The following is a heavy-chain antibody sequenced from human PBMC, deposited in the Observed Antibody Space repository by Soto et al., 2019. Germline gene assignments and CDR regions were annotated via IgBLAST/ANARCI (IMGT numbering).Heavy chain of an antibody. D-gene: IGHD3-22*01. V-gene: IGHV3-23*01. CDR1: GFTFSSYA. CDR2: ISGSGGST. Sequence: GSLRLSCAASGFTFSSYAISWVRQAPGKGLEWVSAISGSGGSTHYADSVKGRFTISRDNSKNTLYLQMNSLRAEDTAVYYCAKGADYFHSNGNNLEYFQYWGQGTLVTVSS. CDR3: AKGADYFHSNGNNLEYFQY. J-gene: IGHJ1*01.